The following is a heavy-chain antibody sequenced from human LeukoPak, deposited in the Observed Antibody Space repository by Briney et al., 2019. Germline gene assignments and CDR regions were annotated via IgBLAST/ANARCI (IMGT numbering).Heavy chain of an antibody. CDR2: ISYSGST. CDR3: ARLRLFPDYFDY. J-gene: IGHJ4*02. CDR1: GASISRYY. Sequence: ASETLFLTCTVSGASISRYYWSWIRQPPGKGLEWIGSISYSGSTNYTPSLKSRVTISLDTSKNQFSLKLSSVTAADTAVYYCARLRLFPDYFDYWGQGTLVTVSS. V-gene: IGHV4-59*01. D-gene: IGHD3-22*01.